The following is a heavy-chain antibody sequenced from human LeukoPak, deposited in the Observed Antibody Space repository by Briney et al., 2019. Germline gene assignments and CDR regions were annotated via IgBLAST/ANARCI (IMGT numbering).Heavy chain of an antibody. J-gene: IGHJ4*02. V-gene: IGHV3-48*03. CDR3: ARATFSSSGHSY. D-gene: IGHD6-13*01. Sequence: GGSLRLSCAASGFTFSYYEMNWVRQAPGKGLEWVSYISNSGATIYYADSVKGRFTIPRDNAKSSLFLQMNSLRAEDTGVYYCARATFSSSGHSYWGQGTLVTVSS. CDR1: GFTFSYYE. CDR2: ISNSGATI.